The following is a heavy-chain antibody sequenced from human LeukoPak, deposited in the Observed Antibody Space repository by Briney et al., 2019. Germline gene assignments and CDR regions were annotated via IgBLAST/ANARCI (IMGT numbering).Heavy chain of an antibody. V-gene: IGHV3-30-3*01. CDR3: ARDKAIVAFDY. J-gene: IGHJ4*02. D-gene: IGHD5-12*01. Sequence: PGRSLRLSCAASGFTFSSYAMHWVRQAPGKGLEWVAVISYDGSNKYYADSAKGRFTISRDNSKNTLYLQMNSLRAEDTAVYYWARDKAIVAFDYWGQGTLVTVSS. CDR1: GFTFSSYA. CDR2: ISYDGSNK.